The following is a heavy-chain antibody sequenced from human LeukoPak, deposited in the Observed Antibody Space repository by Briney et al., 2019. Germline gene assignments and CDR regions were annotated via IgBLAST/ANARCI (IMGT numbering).Heavy chain of an antibody. Sequence: ASVKVSCKASGYTFTSYDINWVRQATGQELEGMGWMNPHSGNTDYAQKFQGRVTMTRNTCISTAYMELSSLRSEDTGVYYCARVGGIAAAFGYWGRGTLVTVSS. D-gene: IGHD6-13*01. V-gene: IGHV1-8*01. CDR1: GYTFTSYD. CDR3: ARVGGIAAAFGY. J-gene: IGHJ4*02. CDR2: MNPHSGNT.